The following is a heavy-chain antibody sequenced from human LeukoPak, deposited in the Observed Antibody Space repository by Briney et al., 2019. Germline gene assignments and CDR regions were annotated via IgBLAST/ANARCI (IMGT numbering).Heavy chain of an antibody. D-gene: IGHD6-19*01. CDR3: ARNGYSSGWYSCFDY. CDR1: GGTFSSYA. CDR2: IIPIFGTA. V-gene: IGHV1-69*05. J-gene: IGHJ4*02. Sequence: ASVKVSCKASGGTFSSYAISWVRQAPAQGLEWMGRIIPIFGTANYAQKFQGRVTITTDESTSTAYMALSSLRSEDTAVYYCARNGYSSGWYSCFDYWGQGTLVTVSS.